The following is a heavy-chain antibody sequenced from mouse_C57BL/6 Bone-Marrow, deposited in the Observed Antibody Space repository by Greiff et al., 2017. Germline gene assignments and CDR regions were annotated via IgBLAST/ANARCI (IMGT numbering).Heavy chain of an antibody. J-gene: IGHJ3*01. CDR3: AINIVYYDYDEGFAY. D-gene: IGHD2-4*01. CDR1: GYTFTSYW. CDR2: IHPSDSDT. Sequence: QVQLQQPGAELVKPGASVKVSCKASGYTFTSYWMHWVKQRPGQGLEWIGRIHPSDSDTNYNQKFKGKATLTVDKSSSTAYMQLSSLTSEDSAVYYCAINIVYYDYDEGFAYWGQGTLVTVSA. V-gene: IGHV1-74*01.